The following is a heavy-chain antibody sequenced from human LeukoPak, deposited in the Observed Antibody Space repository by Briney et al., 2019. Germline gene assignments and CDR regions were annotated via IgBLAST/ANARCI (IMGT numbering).Heavy chain of an antibody. D-gene: IGHD3-22*01. J-gene: IGHJ5*02. CDR3: ASGGHYYDSTGRSDP. CDR1: GGSISSYY. Sequence: PSETLSLTCTVSGGSISSYYWSWIRQPPGKGLEWIGYIYYSGSTNYNPSLKSRVTISVDTSKNQFSLKLCSVTAADTAVYSCASGGHYYDSTGRSDPWGQGILVTVSS. CDR2: IYYSGST. V-gene: IGHV4-59*01.